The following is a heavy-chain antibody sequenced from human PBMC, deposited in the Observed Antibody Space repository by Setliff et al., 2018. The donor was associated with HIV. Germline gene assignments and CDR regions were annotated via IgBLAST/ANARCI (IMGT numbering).Heavy chain of an antibody. CDR2: LYYSGTT. J-gene: IGHJ4*02. Sequence: LSLTCTASGGSISSSSYYWGWIRQPPGKGLEWIGSLYYSGTTYYNPSLKSRLTISVDTSKNQFSLKLSSVAAADTAVYYCARRTLITGYDYWGQGTLVTVSS. CDR1: GGSISSSSYY. V-gene: IGHV4-39*01. CDR3: ARRTLITGYDY. D-gene: IGHD3-16*01.